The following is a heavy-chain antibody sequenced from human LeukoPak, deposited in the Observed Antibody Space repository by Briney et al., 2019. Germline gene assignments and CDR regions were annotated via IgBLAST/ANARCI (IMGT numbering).Heavy chain of an antibody. CDR1: GFTFSSYG. V-gene: IGHV3-21*01. Sequence: PGGSLRLSCAASGFTFSSYGMSWVRQAPGKGLEWVSSISSSSSYIYYADSVKGRFTISRDNAKNSLYLQMNSLGAEDTAVYYCARVSGYSDYWGQGTLVTVSS. D-gene: IGHD6-13*01. CDR3: ARVSGYSDY. J-gene: IGHJ4*02. CDR2: ISSSSSYI.